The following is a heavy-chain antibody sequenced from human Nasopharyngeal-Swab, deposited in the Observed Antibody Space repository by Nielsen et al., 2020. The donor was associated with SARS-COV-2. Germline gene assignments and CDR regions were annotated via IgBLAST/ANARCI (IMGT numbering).Heavy chain of an antibody. CDR1: GYTFTSYG. V-gene: IGHV1-18*01. CDR2: ISAYNGNT. J-gene: IGHJ4*02. D-gene: IGHD3-22*01. CDR3: ARDFRPYYYDSSGYPFDY. Sequence: ASVKVSYKASGYTFTSYGISWVRQAPGQGLEWMGWISAYNGNTNYAQKLQGRVTMTTDTSTSTAYMELRSLRSDDTAVYYCARDFRPYYYDSSGYPFDYWGQGTLVTVSS.